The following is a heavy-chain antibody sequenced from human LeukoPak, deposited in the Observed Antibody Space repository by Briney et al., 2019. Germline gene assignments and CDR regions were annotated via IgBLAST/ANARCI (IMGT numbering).Heavy chain of an antibody. CDR1: GFTFSSYE. J-gene: IGHJ4*02. CDR2: ISSSGSTI. CDR3: ARESWLPLDY. D-gene: IGHD6-19*01. Sequence: GGSLRLSCAASGFTFSSYEMNWVRQAPGKGLEWVSYISSSGSTIYYADSVKGRFTISRDNAKNSLYLQMNSLRAEDTAVYYCARESWLPLDYWGQGTLVTASS. V-gene: IGHV3-48*03.